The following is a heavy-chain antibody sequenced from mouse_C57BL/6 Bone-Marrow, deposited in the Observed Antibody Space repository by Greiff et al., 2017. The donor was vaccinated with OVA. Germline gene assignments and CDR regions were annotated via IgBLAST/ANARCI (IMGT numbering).Heavy chain of an antibody. J-gene: IGHJ2*01. V-gene: IGHV1-15*01. CDR3: TRRGLGRYFDY. CDR2: IDPETGGT. CDR1: GYTFTDYE. Sequence: VQLVESGAELVRPGASVTLSCKASGYTFTDYEMHWVKQTPVHGLEWIGAIDPETGGTAYNQKFKGKAILTADKSSSTAYMELRSLTSEDSAVYYCTRRGLGRYFDYWGQGTTLTVSS. D-gene: IGHD4-1*01.